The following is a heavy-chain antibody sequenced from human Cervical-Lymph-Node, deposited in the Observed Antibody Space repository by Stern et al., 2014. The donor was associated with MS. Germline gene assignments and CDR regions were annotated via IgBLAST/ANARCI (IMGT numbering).Heavy chain of an antibody. D-gene: IGHD6-6*01. CDR3: ARGPLAARPLDY. Sequence: MQLVQSGAEVKKPGASVKVSCKASGYTFTGYYMHWVRQAPGQGLGWMGWINPNIGRTNYAQKFRGWVTMTRDTSISTAYMELSRLRSDDTAVYYCARGPLAARPLDYWGQGTLVTVSS. CDR2: INPNIGRT. CDR1: GYTFTGYY. J-gene: IGHJ4*02. V-gene: IGHV1-2*04.